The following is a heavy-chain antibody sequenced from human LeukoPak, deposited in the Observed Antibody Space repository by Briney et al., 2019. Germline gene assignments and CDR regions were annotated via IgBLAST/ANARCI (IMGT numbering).Heavy chain of an antibody. CDR3: ARSYIAVAGTVDY. CDR1: GYTFTSYD. D-gene: IGHD6-19*01. CDR2: MNPNSGNT. J-gene: IGHJ4*02. Sequence: EASVKVSCKASGYTFTSYDINWVRQATGQGLEWMGWMNPNSGNTGYAQKFQGRVTMTRNTSISTAYMELSSLRSEDTAVYYCARSYIAVAGTVDYWGQGTLVTVSS. V-gene: IGHV1-8*01.